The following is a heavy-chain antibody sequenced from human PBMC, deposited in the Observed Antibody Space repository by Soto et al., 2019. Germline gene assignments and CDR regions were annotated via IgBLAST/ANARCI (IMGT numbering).Heavy chain of an antibody. V-gene: IGHV3-64D*06. D-gene: IGHD3-10*01. J-gene: IGHJ6*02. CDR3: VRGDGYTSYYYYYGIDV. Sequence: PGGSLRLSCSASGFTFSSYAMHWVRQAPGKGLEYVSAISSNGGSTYYADSVKGRFTISRDNSKNTLYLQMSSLRAEDTAVYYCVRGDGYTSYYYYYGIDVWGQGTTVTVSS. CDR2: ISSNGGST. CDR1: GFTFSSYA.